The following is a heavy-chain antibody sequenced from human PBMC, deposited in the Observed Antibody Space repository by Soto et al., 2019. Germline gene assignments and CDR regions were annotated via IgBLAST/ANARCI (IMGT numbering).Heavy chain of an antibody. Sequence: ASVKVSCKASGYTFTSYAMHWVRQAPGQRLEWMGWINAGNGNTKYSQKFQGRVTITRDTSASTAYMELSSLRSEDTAVYYCARDRQEGSSSSAGIFDYWGQGNLVTVSS. CDR3: ARDRQEGSSSSAGIFDY. CDR1: GYTFTSYA. CDR2: INAGNGNT. D-gene: IGHD6-6*01. V-gene: IGHV1-3*01. J-gene: IGHJ4*02.